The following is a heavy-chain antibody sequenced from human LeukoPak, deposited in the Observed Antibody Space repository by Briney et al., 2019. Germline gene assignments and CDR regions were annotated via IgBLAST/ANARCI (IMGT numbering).Heavy chain of an antibody. CDR3: ATEVWYRFDY. CDR2: INPDGSIE. CDR1: VFTFNSDW. J-gene: IGHJ4*02. V-gene: IGHV3-7*01. Sequence: GGSLRLSCAASVFTFNSDWMSWVRQAPGKGLECVAKINPDGSIEQYVVSVKGRFTISRDNSKKSLYLQMNSLRVEDTAVYYCATEVWYRFDYWGQGTLVTVSP. D-gene: IGHD2-15*01.